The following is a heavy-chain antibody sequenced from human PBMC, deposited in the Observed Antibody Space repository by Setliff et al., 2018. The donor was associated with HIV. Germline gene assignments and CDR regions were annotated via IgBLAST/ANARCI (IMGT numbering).Heavy chain of an antibody. CDR3: ARRGITMIVAVNWYFDL. CDR2: INHSGNT. Sequence: SETLSLTCAVYGESFSAYFWNWIRQPPGKGLEWIGEINHSGNTNYNPSLKSRVTISVDTSKNQFSLKLSSVTAADTAVYYCARRGITMIVAVNWYFDLWGRGTLVTVSS. CDR1: GESFSAYF. D-gene: IGHD3-22*01. V-gene: IGHV4-34*01. J-gene: IGHJ2*01.